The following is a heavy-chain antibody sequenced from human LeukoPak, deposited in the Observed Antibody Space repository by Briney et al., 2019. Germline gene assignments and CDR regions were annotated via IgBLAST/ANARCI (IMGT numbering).Heavy chain of an antibody. CDR3: AREGDCGGDCYLNWFDP. D-gene: IGHD2-21*02. CDR2: IYTSGST. J-gene: IGHJ5*02. Sequence: PSETLSLTCTVSGGSISSSSYYWSWIRQPAGKGLEWIGRIYTSGSTNYNPSLKSRVTISVDTSKNQFSLKLSSVTAADTAVYYCAREGDCGGDCYLNWFDPWGQGTLVTVSS. CDR1: GGSISSSSYY. V-gene: IGHV4-61*02.